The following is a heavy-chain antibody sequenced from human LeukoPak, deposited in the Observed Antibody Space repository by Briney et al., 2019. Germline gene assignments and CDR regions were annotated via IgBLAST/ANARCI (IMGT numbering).Heavy chain of an antibody. D-gene: IGHD6-13*01. CDR3: ARGEQQLVDFDY. Sequence: SETLSLTCTVSGGSISSGSYYWSWIRQPAGKGLEWIGRIYTSGSTNYNPSLKSRVTISVDTSKNQFSLKLSSVTAADTAVYYCARGEQQLVDFDYWGQGTLVTVSS. J-gene: IGHJ4*02. CDR1: GGSISSGSYY. V-gene: IGHV4-61*02. CDR2: IYTSGST.